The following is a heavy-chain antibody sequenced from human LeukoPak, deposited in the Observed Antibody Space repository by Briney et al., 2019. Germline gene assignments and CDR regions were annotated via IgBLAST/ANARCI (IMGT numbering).Heavy chain of an antibody. Sequence: GASVKVSCKTSGYTFISYGISWVRQAPGQGLEWMGWISAYNGNTNYAQKLQGRVTMTTDTSTSTAYMELRSLRSDDTAVYYCARGYRLSAYSSSWYSALKNTVRYGTRALGFDYWGQGTLVTVSS. CDR2: ISAYNGNT. J-gene: IGHJ4*02. CDR3: ARGYRLSAYSSSWYSALKNTVRYGTRALGFDY. V-gene: IGHV1-18*01. D-gene: IGHD6-13*01. CDR1: GYTFISYG.